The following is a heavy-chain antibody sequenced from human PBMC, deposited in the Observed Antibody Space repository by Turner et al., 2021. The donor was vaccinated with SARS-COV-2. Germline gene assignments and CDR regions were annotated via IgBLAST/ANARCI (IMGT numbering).Heavy chain of an antibody. D-gene: IGHD2-21*02. CDR2: FDPEDAET. CDR1: GYTLTELS. J-gene: IGHJ4*02. V-gene: IGHV1-24*01. CDR3: ATGYAYCGGDCSIHY. Sequence: QVQLVQSGAEVKKPGASVKVSCKISGYTLTELSMHWVRQAPGKGLEWMGGFDPEDAETIYAQKFQGRVTMTEDTSTDTAYMELSSLRSEDTAVYYCATGYAYCGGDCSIHYWGQGTLVTVSS.